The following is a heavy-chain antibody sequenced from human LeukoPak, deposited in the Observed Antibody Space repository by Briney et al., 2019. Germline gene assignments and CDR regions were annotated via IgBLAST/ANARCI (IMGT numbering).Heavy chain of an antibody. CDR1: VFTFRNYA. J-gene: IGHJ4*02. D-gene: IGHD3-10*01. V-gene: IGHV3-23*01. CDR2: ISDSGGNT. CDR3: AKQWFGEQRAY. Sequence: GGSLRLSCIASVFTFRNYAMSWVRQAPGKGLEWVSTISDSGGNTYYANSVRGRFNISRDNSKNTLYLQLNSLGADDTAVYYCAKQWFGEQRAYWGQGALVTVSS.